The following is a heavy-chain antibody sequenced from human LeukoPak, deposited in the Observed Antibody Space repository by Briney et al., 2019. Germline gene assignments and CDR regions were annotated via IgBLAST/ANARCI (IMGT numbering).Heavy chain of an antibody. J-gene: IGHJ3*01. D-gene: IGHD1-26*01. CDR2: IASGGTT. Sequence: GGSLRLSCAASGFTVSSNYMSWVRQAPGKGLEWVSVIASGGTTYYADSVKGRFTISRDNSKNTLYLQMNDLRAEDTAVFYCARGGDIVGATRSAFDLWGQGTMVTASP. CDR1: GFTVSSNY. CDR3: ARGGDIVGATRSAFDL. V-gene: IGHV3-53*01.